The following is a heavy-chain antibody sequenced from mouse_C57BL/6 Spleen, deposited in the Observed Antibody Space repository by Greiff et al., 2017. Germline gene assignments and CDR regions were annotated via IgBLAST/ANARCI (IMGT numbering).Heavy chain of an antibody. CDR3: ARRTPYAMDY. V-gene: IGHV1-18*01. J-gene: IGHJ4*01. CDR2: INPNNGGT. Sequence: EVQVVESGPELVKPGASVKIPCKASGYTFTDYNMDWVKQSHGKSLEWIGDINPNNGGTIYNQKFKGKATLTVDKSSSTAHIELRSLTSEDTAVYYCARRTPYAMDYWGQGTSVTVSS. CDR1: GYTFTDYN.